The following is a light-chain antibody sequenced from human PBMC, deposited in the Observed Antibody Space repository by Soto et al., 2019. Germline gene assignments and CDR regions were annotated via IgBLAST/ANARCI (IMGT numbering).Light chain of an antibody. J-gene: IGLJ2*01. CDR3: CSYAGSSTSRV. CDR1: SSDVGSYNL. V-gene: IGLV2-23*01. CDR2: EGS. Sequence: QSALTQPASVSGSPGQSITISCTGTSSDVGSYNLVSWYQQHPGKAPKLMIYEGSKRPSGVSNRFSGSKSGNTASLTISGLQAEDEADYSCCSYAGSSTSRVFGGGTKVTVL.